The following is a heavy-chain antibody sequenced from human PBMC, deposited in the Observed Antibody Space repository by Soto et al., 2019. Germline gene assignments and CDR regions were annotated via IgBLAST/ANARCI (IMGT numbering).Heavy chain of an antibody. J-gene: IGHJ4*02. V-gene: IGHV1-18*01. CDR1: GYTFTSYG. Sequence: QVQLVQSGAEVKKPGASVKVSCKASGYTFTSYGLSWVRQAPGQGLEWMGWISAYNGNTNYAQKLQGRVTMTTDTSTSPAYMELRRRTSDDTAVYYCARDAPPVDYWGQGTLVTVSS. CDR2: ISAYNGNT. CDR3: ARDAPPVDY.